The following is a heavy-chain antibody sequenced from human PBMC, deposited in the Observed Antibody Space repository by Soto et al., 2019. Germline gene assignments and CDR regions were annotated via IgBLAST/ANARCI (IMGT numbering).Heavy chain of an antibody. V-gene: IGHV1-2*04. J-gene: IGHJ4*02. Sequence: QVQLVQSGAGVKEPGASVKVSCKASGYTFSDYYIHWVRQAPGQGLEWMGWVNPNTGGTNYAQKFRAWVTLTRDMSINTAYMEMSRLRSGDTALYYCARTESSGWFTFDSWGQGTLVTVSS. CDR1: GYTFSDYY. CDR3: ARTESSGWFTFDS. D-gene: IGHD6-19*01. CDR2: VNPNTGGT.